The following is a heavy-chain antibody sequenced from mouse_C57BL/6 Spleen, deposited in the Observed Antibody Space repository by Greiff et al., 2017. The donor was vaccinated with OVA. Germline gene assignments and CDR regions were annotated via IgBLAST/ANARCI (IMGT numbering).Heavy chain of an antibody. CDR1: GFTFSSYG. Sequence: EVKLVESGGDLVKPGGSLKLSCEASGFTFSSYGMSWVRQTPDKRLEWFATISSGGSYTYYPDSVKGRFTISRDNAKNTLYLQMSSLKSEDTAMYYCARHGDGYFYAMDYWGQGTSVTVSS. CDR3: ARHGDGYFYAMDY. J-gene: IGHJ4*01. V-gene: IGHV5-6*01. CDR2: ISSGGSYT. D-gene: IGHD2-3*01.